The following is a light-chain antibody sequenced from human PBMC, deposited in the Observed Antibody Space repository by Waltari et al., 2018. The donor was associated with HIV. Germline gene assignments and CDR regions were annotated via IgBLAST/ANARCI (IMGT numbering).Light chain of an antibody. V-gene: IGLV3-25*03. CDR3: QSADSSGTS. CDR1: TLPKKF. Sequence: SDEVTQTPSVSLSPGQTARITCSGETLPKKFVYWYQQKPGQAPVVVIYKDNERPSGIPERFSGSSSGTRATLTISGVQAEDEADYYCQSADSSGTSFGGGTKLTVL. J-gene: IGLJ2*01. CDR2: KDN.